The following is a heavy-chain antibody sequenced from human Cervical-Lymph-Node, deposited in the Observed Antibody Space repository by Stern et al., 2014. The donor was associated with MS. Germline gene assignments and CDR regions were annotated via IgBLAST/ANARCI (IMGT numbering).Heavy chain of an antibody. CDR1: GGTFSNYA. Sequence: MQLVESGAAMKKPGSSVKVSCKASGGTFSNYAFNWVRQAPGQGLEWMGLIIPKYGTPNYAQKFQGRVTIVADESTVYMELTSLRSEDAAVYYCAIFHPPRWGQGTMVTVSS. CDR2: IIPKYGTP. CDR3: AIFHPPR. V-gene: IGHV1-69*01. J-gene: IGHJ3*01.